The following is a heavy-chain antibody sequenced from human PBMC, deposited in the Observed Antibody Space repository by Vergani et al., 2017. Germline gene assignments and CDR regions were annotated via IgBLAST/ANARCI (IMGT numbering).Heavy chain of an antibody. CDR2: IHTSGST. CDR1: GGSINSHNYY. V-gene: IGHV4-61*02. J-gene: IGHJ2*01. CDR3: ASGKYYSDSTSHFRGRYFDV. D-gene: IGHD3-16*01. Sequence: QVQLQESGPGLVKPSQTLSLTCTVSGGSINSHNYYWRWIRQPAGKGLEWIGRIHTSGSTNYNPSLKSRVTMSEDTSKNQFSLRLTSVTAADTAVYYCASGKYYSDSTSHFRGRYFDVWGRGTLVTVPS.